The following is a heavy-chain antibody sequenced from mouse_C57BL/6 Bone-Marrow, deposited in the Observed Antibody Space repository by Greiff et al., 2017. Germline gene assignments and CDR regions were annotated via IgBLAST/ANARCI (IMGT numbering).Heavy chain of an antibody. J-gene: IGHJ2*01. V-gene: IGHV2-9-1*01. D-gene: IGHD1-1*01. CDR1: GFSLTSSA. Sequence: VKLMESGPGLVAPSQSLSITCTVSGFSLTSSAISWVRQPPGKGLEWLGVIWTGGGTNYNSALKSRLSISNDNSKSQVFLKMNSLQTDDTARYYCARFYGSSYYYFDYWGQGTTLTVSS. CDR2: IWTGGGT. CDR3: ARFYGSSYYYFDY.